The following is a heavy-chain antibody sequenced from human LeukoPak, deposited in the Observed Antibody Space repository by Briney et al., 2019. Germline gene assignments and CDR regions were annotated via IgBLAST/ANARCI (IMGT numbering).Heavy chain of an antibody. CDR2: INAGNGNT. J-gene: IGHJ4*02. D-gene: IGHD1-26*01. V-gene: IGHV1-3*01. CDR3: ARDLLGKWELPRYYFDS. Sequence: GASVKVSCKASGYTFTTFAIHWVRQAPGQRPEWMGWINAGNGNTQYSRKFQGRVTLTRDTSASTAYMQLNSLRSADTSVYYCARDLLGKWELPRYYFDSWGQGTLVTVSS. CDR1: GYTFTTFA.